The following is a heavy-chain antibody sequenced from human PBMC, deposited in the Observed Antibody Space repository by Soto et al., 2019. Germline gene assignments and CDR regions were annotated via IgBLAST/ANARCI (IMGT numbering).Heavy chain of an antibody. J-gene: IGHJ4*02. D-gene: IGHD6-19*01. CDR3: ARVVAVAGRGWYYFDY. Sequence: GESLKISCQGSGYTFSPYWIGWVRQMPGKGLEYMGIVYPGDSDIRYSPSFQGHVTISADKSINNAYLQLSSLKASDTAMYYCARVVAVAGRGWYYFDYWGQGTLVTVSS. CDR1: GYTFSPYW. CDR2: VYPGDSDI. V-gene: IGHV5-51*01.